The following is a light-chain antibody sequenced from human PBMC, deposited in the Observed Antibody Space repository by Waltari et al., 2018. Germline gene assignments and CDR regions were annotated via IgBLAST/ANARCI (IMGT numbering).Light chain of an antibody. J-gene: IGKJ2*01. V-gene: IGKV3-15*01. CDR2: GAY. CDR3: QQYNHWPPYT. CDR1: QGVGSN. Sequence: EIVMTQSPPTLSVPPGDTASLSCRASQGVGSNLAWYHQKPGQAPRLLIYGAYNRATGIPARFSGSGSGTEFTLTISSLQSEDFAVYYCQQYNHWPPYTFGQGTKLEIK.